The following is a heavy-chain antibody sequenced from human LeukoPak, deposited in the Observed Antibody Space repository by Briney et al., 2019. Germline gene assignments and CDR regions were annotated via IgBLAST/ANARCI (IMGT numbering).Heavy chain of an antibody. CDR2: IKQDGSEK. V-gene: IGHV3-7*01. J-gene: IGHJ3*02. CDR3: ARSDFGVGTNDI. Sequence: GGSLRLSCAASGSTFSSYWMSWVRQAPGKGLEWVANIKQDGSEKYYVDSVKGRFTISRDNAKNSLYLQMNSLRAEDTAVYYCARSDFGVGTNDIWGQGTMVTVSS. D-gene: IGHD3-3*01. CDR1: GSTFSSYW.